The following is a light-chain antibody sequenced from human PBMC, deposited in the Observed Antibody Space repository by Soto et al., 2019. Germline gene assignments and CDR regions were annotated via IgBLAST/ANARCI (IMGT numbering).Light chain of an antibody. Sequence: EIVLTQSPATLSLSPGERATLSCRASQSVRTNLVWYQQKVGQAPRLLIYDASNRATGIPARFSGSGSGTDFTLTIISLEPEDFAVYYCQQRYNWPLITFGQGTRLEI. J-gene: IGKJ5*01. CDR1: QSVRTN. CDR3: QQRYNWPLIT. CDR2: DAS. V-gene: IGKV3-11*01.